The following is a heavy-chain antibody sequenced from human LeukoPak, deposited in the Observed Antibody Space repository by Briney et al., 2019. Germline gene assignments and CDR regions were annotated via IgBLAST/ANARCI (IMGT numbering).Heavy chain of an antibody. J-gene: IGHJ5*02. CDR1: GYTFTGYY. Sequence: ASVKVSCKASGYTFTGYYMHWVRQAPGQGLEWMGRIIPILGIANYAQKFQGRVTITADNSTSTAYMELSSLRSEDTAVYYCARDHQVGHYYGSGTGGSWFDPWGQGTLVTVSS. CDR2: IIPILGIA. V-gene: IGHV1-69*04. D-gene: IGHD3-10*01. CDR3: ARDHQVGHYYGSGTGGSWFDP.